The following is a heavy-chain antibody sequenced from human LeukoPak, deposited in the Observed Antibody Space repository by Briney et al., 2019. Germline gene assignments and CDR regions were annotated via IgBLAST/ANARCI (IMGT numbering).Heavy chain of an antibody. CDR2: IYTSGST. V-gene: IGHV4-61*02. CDR3: AREKPMVRGANYFDY. CDR1: GVSISSGSYY. Sequence: PSETLSLTCTVSGVSISSGSYYWSWIRQPAGKGLEWIGPIYTSGSTNYNPSLKSRVTISVDTSKNQFSLKLSSVTAADTAVYYCAREKPMVRGANYFDYWGQGTLVTVSS. D-gene: IGHD3-10*01. J-gene: IGHJ4*02.